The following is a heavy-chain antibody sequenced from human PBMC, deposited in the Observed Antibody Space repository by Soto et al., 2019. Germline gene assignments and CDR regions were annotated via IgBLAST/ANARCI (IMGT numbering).Heavy chain of an antibody. V-gene: IGHV4-30-4*02. Sequence: SYTPALSCTLSMATIKSTVYYGRWIRQAPGKGLEWIGYVYYTGSTYYNPSLMSRLTISVDTSKNQFSLKLTSVTAAETAVYYCVRTAREGAVAPHWFDRWGQGTQVTVSS. CDR3: VRTAREGAVAPHWFDR. J-gene: IGHJ5*02. CDR2: VYYTGST. D-gene: IGHD2-21*02. CDR1: MATIKSTVYY.